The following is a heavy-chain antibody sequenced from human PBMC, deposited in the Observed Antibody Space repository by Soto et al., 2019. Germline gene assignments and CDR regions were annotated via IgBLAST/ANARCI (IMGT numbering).Heavy chain of an antibody. J-gene: IGHJ6*02. CDR2: INPNSGGT. D-gene: IGHD2-2*01. CDR1: GYTFTGYY. Sequence: ASVKVSCKASGYTFTGYYMHWVRQAPGQGLEWMGWINPNSGGTNYAQKFQGWVTMTRDTSISTAYMELSRLRSDDTAVYYCARDLGNCSSTSCLGGMDVWGQGTTVTVSS. CDR3: ARDLGNCSSTSCLGGMDV. V-gene: IGHV1-2*04.